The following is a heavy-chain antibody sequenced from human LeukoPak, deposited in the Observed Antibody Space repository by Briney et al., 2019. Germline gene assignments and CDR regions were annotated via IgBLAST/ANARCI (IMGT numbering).Heavy chain of an antibody. CDR2: ISAYNGNT. CDR3: ASLASLRYFDWLLIYPNEGWFDP. V-gene: IGHV1-18*01. CDR1: GYTFTSYG. Sequence: ASVKVSCKASGYTFTSYGISWVRQAPGQGLEWMGWISAYNGNTNYAQKLQGRVTMTTDTSTSTAYMELRSLRSDDTAVYYCASLASLRYFDWLLIYPNEGWFDPWGQGTLVTVSS. J-gene: IGHJ5*02. D-gene: IGHD3-9*01.